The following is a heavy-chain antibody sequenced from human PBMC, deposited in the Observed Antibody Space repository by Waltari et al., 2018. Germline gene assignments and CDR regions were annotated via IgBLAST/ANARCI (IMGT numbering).Heavy chain of an antibody. J-gene: IGHJ5*02. CDR3: ARGLTNIIHYYGSGSYPYFNWFDP. CDR2: INHSGNT. Sequence: QVQLQQWGAGLLKPSETLSLTCAVYGGSFSGYYWSWIRQPPGKGLEWIGEINHSGNTNYNPSLKSRVTISVDTSKNQFSLKLSSVTAADTAVYYCARGLTNIIHYYGSGSYPYFNWFDPWGQGTLVTVSS. CDR1: GGSFSGYY. D-gene: IGHD3-10*01. V-gene: IGHV4-34*01.